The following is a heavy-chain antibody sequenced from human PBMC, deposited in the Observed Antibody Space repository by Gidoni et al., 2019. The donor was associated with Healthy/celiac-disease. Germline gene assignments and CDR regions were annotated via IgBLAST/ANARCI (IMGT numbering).Heavy chain of an antibody. CDR3: ARGDIVVVVAAIYYYGMDV. Sequence: QVQLVQSGAEVKKPGSSVKVSCKAFGGTFSSYAISWVRQAHGHGLEWMGGIIPIFGTANYAQKFQGRVRITADESTSTAYVELSSLRSEDTAVYYCARGDIVVVVAAIYYYGMDVWGQGTTVTVSS. V-gene: IGHV1-69*01. CDR1: GGTFSSYA. CDR2: IIPIFGTA. J-gene: IGHJ6*02. D-gene: IGHD2-15*01.